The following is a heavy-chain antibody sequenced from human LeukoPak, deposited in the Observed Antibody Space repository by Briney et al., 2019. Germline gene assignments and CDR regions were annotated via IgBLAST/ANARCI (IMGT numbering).Heavy chain of an antibody. D-gene: IGHD3-22*01. CDR1: GGSINSYY. CDR2: IYYSGST. Sequence: SETLSLTCTVSGGSINSYYWSWIRQPPGKGLEWIGYIYYSGSTEYNPSLKSRVTISVDTSKNQFSLKMSSVTAADTAVYYCARGEPYYYDSSGPPFDYWGQGTLVTVSS. V-gene: IGHV4-59*12. J-gene: IGHJ4*02. CDR3: ARGEPYYYDSSGPPFDY.